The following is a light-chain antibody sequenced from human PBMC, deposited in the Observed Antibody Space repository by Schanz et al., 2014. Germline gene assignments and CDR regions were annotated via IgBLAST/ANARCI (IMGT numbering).Light chain of an antibody. Sequence: QSALTQPASVSGSPGQSITISCTGTSSDVGGYNYVSWYQQHPGKAPKLMIYEVDRRPSGVPDRFSGSRSGSTASLTVSGLQAEDEADYYCSSYAGSNFVVFGGGTKLTVL. CDR1: SSDVGGYNY. V-gene: IGLV2-8*01. CDR3: SSYAGSNFVV. J-gene: IGLJ2*01. CDR2: EVD.